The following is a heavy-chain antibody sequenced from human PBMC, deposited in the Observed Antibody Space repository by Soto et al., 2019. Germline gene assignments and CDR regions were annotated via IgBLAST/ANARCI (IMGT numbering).Heavy chain of an antibody. CDR1: GYTFTSYA. CDR3: ARGGSLYWYFDL. CDR2: INAGNGNT. V-gene: IGHV1-3*01. D-gene: IGHD1-26*01. Sequence: GASMKVSCKASGYTFTSYAMHLVRQAPGQRLEWMGWINAGNGNTKYSQKFQGRVTITRDTSASTAYMELSSLRSEDTAVYYCARGGSLYWYFDLWGRGTLVTVSS. J-gene: IGHJ2*01.